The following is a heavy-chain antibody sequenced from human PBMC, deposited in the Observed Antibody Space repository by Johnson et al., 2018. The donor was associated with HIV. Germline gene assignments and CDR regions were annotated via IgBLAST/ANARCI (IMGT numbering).Heavy chain of an antibody. Sequence: QLVESGGGFVKPGRSLRLSCAASGFTFDDYAMHWVRQAPGKGLEWVSGISWNSGRIGYADSVKGRFTISRDNANNSLYLQMNSLRAEDTALYYCAKDSYCSGGSCPIWGQGTMVTVSS. CDR2: ISWNSGRI. CDR3: AKDSYCSGGSCPI. J-gene: IGHJ3*02. V-gene: IGHV3-9*01. CDR1: GFTFDDYA. D-gene: IGHD2-15*01.